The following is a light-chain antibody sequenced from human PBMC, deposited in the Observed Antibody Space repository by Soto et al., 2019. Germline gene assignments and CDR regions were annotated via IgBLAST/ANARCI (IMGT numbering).Light chain of an antibody. V-gene: IGKV3-20*01. Sequence: EIVLTQSPGTLSLSPGERATLSCRASQSISRTYLTSYHQKPGQAPRLLIYDVSRRATGIPDRFSGSGSGTDFSLTISRLEPEDFAVYYCQHYDSARWTFGLGTKVDIK. CDR1: QSISRTY. CDR2: DVS. CDR3: QHYDSARWT. J-gene: IGKJ1*01.